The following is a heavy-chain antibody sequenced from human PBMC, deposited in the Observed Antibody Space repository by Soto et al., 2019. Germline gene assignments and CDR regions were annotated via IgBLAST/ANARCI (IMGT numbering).Heavy chain of an antibody. Sequence: QVQLVQSGAEVKRPGASVRVSCKASGNTNTIYFIHWLRQAPGQGLEWMGWINSVSGGTNFAHKFQGRVTMTRDTSTNTAFMELSGLTSADTAVYYCARGGSYYALWGQGTLVSVSS. CDR3: ARGGSYYAL. CDR1: GNTNTIYF. V-gene: IGHV1-2*02. J-gene: IGHJ4*01. CDR2: INSVSGGT. D-gene: IGHD1-26*01.